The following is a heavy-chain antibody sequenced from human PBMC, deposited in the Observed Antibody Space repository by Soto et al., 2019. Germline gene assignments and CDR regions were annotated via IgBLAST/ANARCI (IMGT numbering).Heavy chain of an antibody. Sequence: ASETLSLTCTVSGGSISSYYWSWIRQPPGKGLEWIGYIYYSGSTNYNPSLKSRVTISVDTSKNQFSLKLSSVTAADTAVYYCARDLAGGPYYYYYMDVWGKGTTVTVSS. V-gene: IGHV4-59*01. D-gene: IGHD3-16*01. CDR1: GGSISSYY. J-gene: IGHJ6*03. CDR3: ARDLAGGPYYYYYMDV. CDR2: IYYSGST.